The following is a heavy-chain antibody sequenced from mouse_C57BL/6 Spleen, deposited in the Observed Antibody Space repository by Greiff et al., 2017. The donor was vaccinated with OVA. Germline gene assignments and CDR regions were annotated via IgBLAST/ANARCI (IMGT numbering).Heavy chain of an antibody. D-gene: IGHD2-2*01. Sequence: VQLQQSGPELVKPGASVKLSCKASGYTFTSYDINWVKQRPGQGLEWIGWIYPRDGSTKYNEKFKGKATLTVDTSSSTAYMELHSLTSEDSAVYFCARDGYDGDYAMDYWGQGTSVTVSS. J-gene: IGHJ4*01. V-gene: IGHV1-85*01. CDR1: GYTFTSYD. CDR3: ARDGYDGDYAMDY. CDR2: IYPRDGST.